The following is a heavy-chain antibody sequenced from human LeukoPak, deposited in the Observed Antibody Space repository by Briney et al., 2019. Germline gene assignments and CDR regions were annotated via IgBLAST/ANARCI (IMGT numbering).Heavy chain of an antibody. CDR3: ARVNGGKGPWLVHRANYYYYMDV. CDR2: IYYSGST. V-gene: IGHV4-31*03. D-gene: IGHD6-19*01. Sequence: PSETLSLTCTVSGGSISSGGYYWSWIRQHPGKGLEWIGYIYYSGSTYYNPSLKSRVTISVDTSKTQFSLKLSSVTAADTAVYYCARVNGGKGPWLVHRANYYYYMDVWGKGTTVTVSS. CDR1: GGSISSGGYY. J-gene: IGHJ6*03.